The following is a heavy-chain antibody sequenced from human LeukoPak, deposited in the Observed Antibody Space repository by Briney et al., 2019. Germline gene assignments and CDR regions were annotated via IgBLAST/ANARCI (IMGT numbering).Heavy chain of an antibody. J-gene: IGHJ4*02. CDR1: GGSITSSKYF. CDR2: ISYSGST. CDR3: AGLGVMVLVYQFEY. Sequence: SETLSLTCAVSGGSITSSKYFWGWIRQPPGKELELIGIISYSGSTDYNPSLKSRVTISTDTSTNQFSLNLTSVTAAATAVYYCAGLGVMVLVYQFEYWGRGTPVTVSS. V-gene: IGHV4-39*07. D-gene: IGHD2-8*01.